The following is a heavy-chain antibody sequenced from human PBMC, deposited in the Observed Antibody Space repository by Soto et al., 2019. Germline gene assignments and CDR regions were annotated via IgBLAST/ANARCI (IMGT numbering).Heavy chain of an antibody. V-gene: IGHV4-39*01. CDR3: ATSRRGLDRFLEWSPKGYYGMDV. D-gene: IGHD3-3*01. CDR1: GGSISSSSYY. J-gene: IGHJ6*02. Sequence: SETLSLTCTVSGGSISSSSYYWGWIRQPPGKGLEWIGSIYYSGSTYYNPSLKSRVTISVDTSKNQFSLKLSSVTAADTAVYYCATSRRGLDRFLEWSPKGYYGMDVWGQGTTVTVSS. CDR2: IYYSGST.